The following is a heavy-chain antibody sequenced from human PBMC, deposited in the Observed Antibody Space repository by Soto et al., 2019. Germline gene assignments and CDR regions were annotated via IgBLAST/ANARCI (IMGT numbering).Heavy chain of an antibody. V-gene: IGHV3-23*01. CDR3: AKGRGGSGSLTPRVDF. CDR2: NSGGGDTT. J-gene: IGHJ4*02. CDR1: GFTFNNYA. D-gene: IGHD3-10*01. Sequence: EVQLLASGGGLVQPGGSLRLSCAASGFTFNNYAMTWVRQAPGKGLEWVSANSGGGDTTSYADSVKGRFSVSRDGSKNTLYLQMSSLRAEDTALYYCAKGRGGSGSLTPRVDFWGQGTLVTVSS.